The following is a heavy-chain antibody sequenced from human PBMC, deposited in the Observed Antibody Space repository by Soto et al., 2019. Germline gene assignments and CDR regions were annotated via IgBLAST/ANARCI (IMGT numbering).Heavy chain of an antibody. CDR2: ISSSSSYI. Sequence: EVQLVESGGGLVKPGGSLRLSCAASGFTFSSYSMNWVRQAPGKGLEWVSSISSSSSYIYYADSVKGRFTISRDNAKNSLYLQMNSLRAEDTAVYYCARSRDSGYDTSFDYWGQGTLVTVSS. CDR1: GFTFSSYS. D-gene: IGHD5-12*01. V-gene: IGHV3-21*01. J-gene: IGHJ4*02. CDR3: ARSRDSGYDTSFDY.